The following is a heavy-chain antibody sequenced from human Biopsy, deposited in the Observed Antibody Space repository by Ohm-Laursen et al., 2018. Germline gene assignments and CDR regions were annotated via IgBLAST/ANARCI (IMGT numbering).Heavy chain of an antibody. CDR3: AKDLSYHSILTDPFDP. D-gene: IGHD2/OR15-2a*01. V-gene: IGHV3-20*04. CDR2: VNWNGNRK. J-gene: IGHJ5*02. Sequence: SLRLSCAASGFQFDDYSMNWVRQTPAKGLEWVASVNWNGNRKNYADSAKGRFTISRDNAKNSLYLQMDSLRADDTAFYYCAKDLSYHSILTDPFDPWGQGTLVTVSS. CDR1: GFQFDDYS.